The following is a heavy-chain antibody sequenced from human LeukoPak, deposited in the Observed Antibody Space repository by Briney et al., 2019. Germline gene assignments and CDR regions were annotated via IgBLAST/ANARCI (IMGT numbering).Heavy chain of an antibody. CDR1: GYTFTSYG. V-gene: IGHV1-18*01. D-gene: IGHD3-10*01. CDR3: ARVRDDYYGSGSYWFDY. Sequence: ASVKVSCKASGYTFTSYGISWVRQAPGQGLEWMGWISAYNGNTNYAQKLQGRVTMTTDTSTSTAYMELRSLRPDDTAVYYCARVRDDYYGSGSYWFDYWGQGTLVTVSS. J-gene: IGHJ4*02. CDR2: ISAYNGNT.